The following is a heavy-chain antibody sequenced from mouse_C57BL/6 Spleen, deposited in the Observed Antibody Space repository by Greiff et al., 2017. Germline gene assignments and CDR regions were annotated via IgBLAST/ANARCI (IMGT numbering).Heavy chain of an antibody. CDR2: IDPSDSET. CDR1: GYTFTSYW. D-gene: IGHD2-4*01. Sequence: VQLQQPGAELVRPGSSVKLPCKASGYTFTSYWMHWVKQRPIQGLEWIGNIDPSDSETHYNQKFKDKATLTVDKSSSTAYMQLSSLTSEDSAVYYCARDDYDVYYAMDYWGQGTSVTVSS. J-gene: IGHJ4*01. CDR3: ARDDYDVYYAMDY. V-gene: IGHV1-52*01.